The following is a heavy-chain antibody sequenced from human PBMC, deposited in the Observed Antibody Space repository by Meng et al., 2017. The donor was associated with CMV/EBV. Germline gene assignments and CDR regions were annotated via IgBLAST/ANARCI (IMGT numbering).Heavy chain of an antibody. D-gene: IGHD3-3*01. J-gene: IGHJ5*02. CDR1: GFTFSSYA. CDR2: IYSGGSST. V-gene: IGHV3-23*03. CDR3: ARVHYDFWSGYWDWFDP. Sequence: GGSLRLSCAASGFTFSSYAMSWVRQAPGKGLEWVSVIYSGGSSTYYADSVKGRFTISRDNSKNTLYLQMNSLRAEDTAVYYCARVHYDFWSGYWDWFDPWGQGTLVTVSS.